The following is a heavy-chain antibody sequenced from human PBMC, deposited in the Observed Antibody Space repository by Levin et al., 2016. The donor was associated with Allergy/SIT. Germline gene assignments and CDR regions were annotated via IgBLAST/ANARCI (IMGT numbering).Heavy chain of an antibody. V-gene: IGHV3-20*01. J-gene: IGHJ4*02. CDR2: INWNGGST. CDR3: ARGKGSYRPLDY. D-gene: IGHD1-26*01. Sequence: VRQAPGKGLEWVSGINWNGGSTGYADSVKGRFTISRDNAKNSLYLQMNSLRAEDTALYHCARGKGSYRPLDYWGQGTLVTVSS.